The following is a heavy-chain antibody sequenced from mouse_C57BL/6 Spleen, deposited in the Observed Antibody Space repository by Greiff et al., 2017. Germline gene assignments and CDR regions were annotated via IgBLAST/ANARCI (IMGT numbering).Heavy chain of an antibody. CDR3: ARLDDSFDY. J-gene: IGHJ2*01. V-gene: IGHV1-7*01. CDR2: INPSSGYT. Sequence: QVQLQQSGAELAKPGASVKLSCKASGYTFTSYWMHWVKQRPGQGLEWIGYINPSSGYTKYNQKFKDKATLTAAKSSSTAYMQLSSLTYEDSAVYYCARLDDSFDYWGQGTTLTVSS. CDR1: GYTFTSYW.